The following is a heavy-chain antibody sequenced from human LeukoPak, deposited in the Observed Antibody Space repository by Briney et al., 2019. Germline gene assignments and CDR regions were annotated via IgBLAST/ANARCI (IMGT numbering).Heavy chain of an antibody. Sequence: ASVKVSCKASGYTFTGYYMHWVRQAPGQGLEWMGWINPNSGGTNYAQKFQGRVTTTRDTSISTAYMELSGLRSDDTAVYYCARSMRYYYDSSGYYDWGQGTLVTVSS. D-gene: IGHD3-22*01. V-gene: IGHV1-2*02. CDR2: INPNSGGT. CDR1: GYTFTGYY. J-gene: IGHJ4*02. CDR3: ARSMRYYYDSSGYYD.